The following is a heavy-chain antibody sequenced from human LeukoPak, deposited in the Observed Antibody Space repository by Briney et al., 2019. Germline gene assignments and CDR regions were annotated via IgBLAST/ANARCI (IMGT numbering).Heavy chain of an antibody. CDR1: GYTFTSYG. J-gene: IGHJ4*02. D-gene: IGHD3-10*01. Sequence: GASVKVSCKASGYTFTSYGISGVRQAPGQGIEWMGWISAYNGNTNYAQKLQGRVTMTTDTSTSTAYMELRSLRSDDTAVYYCARDKTHYGSGSYLWGQGTLVTVSS. CDR3: ARDKTHYGSGSYL. V-gene: IGHV1-18*01. CDR2: ISAYNGNT.